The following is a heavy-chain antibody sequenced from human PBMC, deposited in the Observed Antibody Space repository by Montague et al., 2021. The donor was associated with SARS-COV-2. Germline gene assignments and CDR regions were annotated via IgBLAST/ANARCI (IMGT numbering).Heavy chain of an antibody. CDR3: ASGIYPSGSYYNRYYYGLNI. V-gene: IGHV4-34*01. D-gene: IGHD3-10*01. Sequence: SETRSLACAVYGGSLSGYFWSWIRQPPEKGLEWIGEINHSANTKYNPSLESPVTISIDTSKNQFSLKMTSVTAADTATYYCASGIYPSGSYYNRYYYGLNIWGPGTTVIVSS. CDR1: GGSLSGYF. J-gene: IGHJ6*02. CDR2: INHSANT.